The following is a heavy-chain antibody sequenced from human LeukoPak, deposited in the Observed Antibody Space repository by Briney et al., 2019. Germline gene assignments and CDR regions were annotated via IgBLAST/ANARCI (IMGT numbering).Heavy chain of an antibody. Sequence: PGGSLRLSCAASGFTFSSYWMSWVRQAPGKGLEWVANIKEDGSEKNFVDSVKGRFTISRDNAKNSLYLQMNSLRAEDTAVYYCAREVPPVAKYYFDYWGQGTLVTVSS. V-gene: IGHV3-7*01. J-gene: IGHJ4*02. CDR3: AREVPPVAKYYFDY. CDR2: IKEDGSEK. D-gene: IGHD2-2*01. CDR1: GFTFSSYW.